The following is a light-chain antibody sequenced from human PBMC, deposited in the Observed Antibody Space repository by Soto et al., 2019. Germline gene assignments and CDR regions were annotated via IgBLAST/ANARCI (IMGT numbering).Light chain of an antibody. CDR1: QSISIW. CDR3: QQYNSDST. V-gene: IGKV1-5*03. CDR2: KAA. J-gene: IGKJ1*01. Sequence: IQMTQSPSTLSASVGDRVTITCRASQSISIWLAWYQQKPGRAPKLLIQKAASIESEVPSRFSGSGSETELTLTINSLQPDDSATYYCQQYNSDSTLGQGTKVEIK.